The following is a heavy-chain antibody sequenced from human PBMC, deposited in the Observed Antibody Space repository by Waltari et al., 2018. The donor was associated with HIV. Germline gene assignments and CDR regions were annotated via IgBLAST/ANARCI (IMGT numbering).Heavy chain of an antibody. CDR1: GFTFSTYE. V-gene: IGHV3-48*03. D-gene: IGHD1-26*01. CDR3: ARDGSSYYGLDY. J-gene: IGHJ4*02. Sequence: EVQVVESGGGLVQPGGSLRLSCAASGFTFSTYEMNWVRQAPGKGLEWVSYISSSGSTIYYADSVKGRFTNSRDNAKNSLYLQMNSLRAEDTAVYFCARDGSSYYGLDYWGRGTLVTVSS. CDR2: ISSSGSTI.